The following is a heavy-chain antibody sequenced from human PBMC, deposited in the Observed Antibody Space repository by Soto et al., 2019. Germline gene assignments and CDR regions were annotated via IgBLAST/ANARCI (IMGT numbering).Heavy chain of an antibody. D-gene: IGHD3-3*01. J-gene: IGHJ3*02. CDR2: IYYSGST. CDR1: GGSISSSSYY. V-gene: IGHV4-39*01. CDR3: ARHGAPAEEYDFWSGSLPFDI. Sequence: QLQLQESGPGLVKPSETLSLTCTVSGGSISSSSYYWGWIRQPPGKGLEWIGRIYYSGSTYYNPSLKSRVTTSVDTSNNQSSLKLSSVTAADTAVYYCARHGAPAEEYDFWSGSLPFDICGQGTMVTVSS.